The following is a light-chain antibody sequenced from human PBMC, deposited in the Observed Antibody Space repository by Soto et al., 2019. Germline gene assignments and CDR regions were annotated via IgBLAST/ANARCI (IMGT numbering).Light chain of an antibody. J-gene: IGLJ1*01. V-gene: IGLV1-40*01. CDR3: QSYDSSLSYA. Sequence: SVLAQPPAGSGARGQRVTISCTGSSSNIGAGYDVHWYQQLPGTAPKLLIYGNSNRPSGVPDRFSGSKSGTSASLAITGLQAEDEAVYYCQSYDSSLSYASGTVTKVTVL. CDR2: GNS. CDR1: SSNIGAGYD.